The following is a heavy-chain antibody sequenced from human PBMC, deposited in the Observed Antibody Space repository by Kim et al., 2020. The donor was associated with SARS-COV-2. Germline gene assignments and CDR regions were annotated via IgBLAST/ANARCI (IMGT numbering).Heavy chain of an antibody. CDR2: IWSDGSNK. J-gene: IGHJ4*02. V-gene: IGHV3-33*06. D-gene: IGHD5-12*01. CDR3: AKNHRMATIESLGY. CDR1: GFSFHYYG. Sequence: GGSLRLSCTASGFSFHYYGMHWVRQAPGKGLEWVAVIWSDGSNKYYADSVKGRFTISRDNSKNTQYLQMNSLRAEDTAVYYCAKNHRMATIESLGYWGQGTLVTVSS.